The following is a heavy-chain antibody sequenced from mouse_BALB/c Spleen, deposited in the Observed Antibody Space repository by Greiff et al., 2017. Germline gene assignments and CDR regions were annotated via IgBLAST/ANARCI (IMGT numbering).Heavy chain of an antibody. CDR1: GYTFTSYW. CDR3: ARGGDAMDY. Sequence: QVQLQQSGAELVKPGASVKLSCKASGYTFTSYWMHWVKQRPGQGLEWIGEIDPSDSYTNYNQKFKGKATLTVDKSSSTAYMQLSSLTSEDSAVYYCARGGDAMDYWGQGTSVTVSS. CDR2: IDPSDSYT. J-gene: IGHJ4*01. V-gene: IGHV1-69*02.